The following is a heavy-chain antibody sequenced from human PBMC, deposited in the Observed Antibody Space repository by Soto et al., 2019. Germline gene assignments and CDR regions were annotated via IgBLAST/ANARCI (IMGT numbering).Heavy chain of an antibody. V-gene: IGHV1-69*01. CDR3: ATGVHYDSSGYYYFY. CDR2: IIPIFGTA. J-gene: IGHJ4*02. Sequence: QVQLVQSGAEVKKPGSSVKVSCKASGGTFSSYAIDWVRQAPGQGLEWMGGIIPIFGTANYAQKFHGRITITADESTNTAYMELRSLRSEDTAVYYCATGVHYDSSGYYYFYWGQGTLVTVSS. CDR1: GGTFSSYA. D-gene: IGHD3-22*01.